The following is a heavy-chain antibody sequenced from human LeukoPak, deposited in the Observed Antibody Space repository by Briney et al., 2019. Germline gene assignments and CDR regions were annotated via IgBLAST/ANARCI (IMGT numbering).Heavy chain of an antibody. CDR3: AKDGLGHSSGWYSNWFDP. V-gene: IGHV3-30*02. J-gene: IGHJ5*02. Sequence: GGSLRLSCEASGFFFRSYGLHWVRQAPGKGLEWVAFIQYDGSNKYYADSVKGRFTISRDNSKNTLFLQMNSLRAEDTAVYYCAKDGLGHSSGWYSNWFDPWGRGTLVTVSS. CDR1: GFFFRSYG. D-gene: IGHD6-19*01. CDR2: IQYDGSNK.